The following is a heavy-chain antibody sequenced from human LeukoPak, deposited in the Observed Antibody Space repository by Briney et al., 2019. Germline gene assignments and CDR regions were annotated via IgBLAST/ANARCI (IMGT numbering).Heavy chain of an antibody. Sequence: PSETLSLTCAVYGGSFSDYYWSWIRQPPGNGLVGIGKINQSGSTNYNPSLKSRVTISVDTSKNQFSLKLSSVTAADTAVYYCARVTGTLLRYMDVWGKGTTVTVSS. CDR3: ARVTGTLLRYMDV. J-gene: IGHJ6*03. D-gene: IGHD1-1*01. CDR1: GGSFSDYY. CDR2: INQSGST. V-gene: IGHV4-34*01.